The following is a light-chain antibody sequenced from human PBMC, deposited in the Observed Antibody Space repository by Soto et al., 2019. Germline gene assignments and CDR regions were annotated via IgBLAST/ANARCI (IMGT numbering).Light chain of an antibody. J-gene: IGKJ1*01. CDR2: KAS. V-gene: IGKV1-5*03. CDR3: QQYRNWPRT. CDR1: QSISSW. Sequence: DIQMTQSPCTLSASVGDRVTITCRASQSISSWLAWYQQKPGKAPKLLIYKASSLESGVPSRFSGRGSGTEFTLTINNLQSEDFAVYYCQQYRNWPRTFGQGTKVDI.